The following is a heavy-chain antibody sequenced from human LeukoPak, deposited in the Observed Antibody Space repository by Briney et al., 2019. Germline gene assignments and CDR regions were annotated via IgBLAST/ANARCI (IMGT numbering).Heavy chain of an antibody. V-gene: IGHV3-23*01. D-gene: IGHD6-19*01. J-gene: IGHJ4*02. CDR1: GFTFSSYA. CDR3: AKTTTGYSSGRFPGWPVDY. Sequence: GGSLRFSCAASGFTFSSYAMYWVRQAPGKGLEWVSGIFGSGGSTHYADSVKGRFTISRDNSKNTVYLQMNSPRAEDTAVYYCAKTTTGYSSGRFPGWPVDYWGQGTLVTVSS. CDR2: IFGSGGST.